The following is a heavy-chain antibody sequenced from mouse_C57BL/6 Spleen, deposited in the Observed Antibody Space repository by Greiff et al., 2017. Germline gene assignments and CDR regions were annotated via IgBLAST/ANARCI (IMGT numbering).Heavy chain of an antibody. CDR2: ISSGSSTI. J-gene: IGHJ3*01. D-gene: IGHD2-5*01. CDR3: ARTHYSNYLGWFAY. Sequence: EVQLVESGGGLVKPGGSLKLSCAASGFTFSDYGMHWVRQAPEKGLEWVAYISSGSSTIYYADTVKGRFTISRDNAKNTLFLQMTSLRSEDTAMYYCARTHYSNYLGWFAYWGQGTLVTVSA. V-gene: IGHV5-17*01. CDR1: GFTFSDYG.